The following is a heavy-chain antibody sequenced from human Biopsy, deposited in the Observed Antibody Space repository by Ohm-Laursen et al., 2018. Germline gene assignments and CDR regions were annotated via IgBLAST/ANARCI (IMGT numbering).Heavy chain of an antibody. Sequence: LSLTSAASGFTFNNSWMHWVRQVPGKGLVWVSRVNIDGNITNYADSAKGRFTISRDNARNTLYLQMNSLRGEDMAVYYCAREKSGQSGRYFDYWGPGTLVSVSS. D-gene: IGHD5-12*01. CDR2: VNIDGNIT. CDR3: AREKSGQSGRYFDY. J-gene: IGHJ4*02. CDR1: GFTFNNSW. V-gene: IGHV3-74*01.